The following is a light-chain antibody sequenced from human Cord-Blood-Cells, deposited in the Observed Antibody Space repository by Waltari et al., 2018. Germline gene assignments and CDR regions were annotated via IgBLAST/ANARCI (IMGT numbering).Light chain of an antibody. Sequence: DIPMTQSPSTLSASVGDSVTITCRASQSISSWLAWYQQKPGKAPKLLIYDASSLESGVPSRFSGSGSGTEFTLTISSLQPDDFATYYCQQYNSYSYTFGQGTKLEIK. CDR2: DAS. V-gene: IGKV1-5*01. CDR3: QQYNSYSYT. CDR1: QSISSW. J-gene: IGKJ2*01.